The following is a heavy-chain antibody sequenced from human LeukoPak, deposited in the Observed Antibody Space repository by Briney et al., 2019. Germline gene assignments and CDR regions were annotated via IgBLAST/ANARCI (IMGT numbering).Heavy chain of an antibody. CDR2: IRYDGSNK. J-gene: IGHJ4*02. CDR1: GFTFSRHG. CDR3: AGIDFDY. V-gene: IGHV3-30*02. Sequence: GGSLRLSCAASGFTFSRHGMHWVRQAPGKGLEWVAFIRYDGSNKYYADSVKGRFTISRDNSKNTLSLQMNSLRAEDTAVYYCAGIDFDYWGQGTLVTVSS.